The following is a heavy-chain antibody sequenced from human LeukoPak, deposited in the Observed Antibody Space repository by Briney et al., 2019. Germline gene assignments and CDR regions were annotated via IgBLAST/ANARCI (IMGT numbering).Heavy chain of an antibody. CDR1: GFTLSSYS. V-gene: IGHV3-21*01. CDR3: VRDPLGGHFDY. J-gene: IGHJ4*02. Sequence: PGGSLRLSCAASGFTLSSYSMNWVRQAPGKGLEWVSYISSSTSTSNIFYADSVKGRFTISRDNAKNSLHLQMTSLRAEDTAIYCCVRDPLGGHFDYWGQGTLVTVSS. CDR2: ISSSTSTSNI.